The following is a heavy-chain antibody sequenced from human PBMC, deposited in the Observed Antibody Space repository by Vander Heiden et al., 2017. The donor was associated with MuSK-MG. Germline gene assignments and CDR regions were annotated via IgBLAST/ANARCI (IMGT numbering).Heavy chain of an antibody. CDR2: ISSSTSTI. Sequence: EVPLVESGGGLVQPGGSLRLSCAASGFPFSDYTLNWVRQAPGKGLEWVSYISSSTSTIYYADSVKGRFTISRDNAKNSLYLQMNSLRAEDTAVYYCARDRPIDSGSYLDYWGHGTLVTVSS. J-gene: IGHJ4*01. V-gene: IGHV3-48*01. D-gene: IGHD3-10*01. CDR3: ARDRPIDSGSYLDY. CDR1: GFPFSDYT.